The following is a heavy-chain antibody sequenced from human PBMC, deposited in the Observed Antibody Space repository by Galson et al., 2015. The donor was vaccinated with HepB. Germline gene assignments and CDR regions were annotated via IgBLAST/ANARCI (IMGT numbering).Heavy chain of an antibody. V-gene: IGHV3-53*01. CDR2: IYSGGST. CDR1: GFTVSSNY. J-gene: IGHJ4*02. Sequence: SLRLSCAASGFTVSSNYMSWVRQAPGKGLEWVSVIYSGGSTYYADSVKGRFTISRDNSKNTLYLQMNSLGAEDTAVYYCARGPRGSSFWYWGQGTLVTVSS. CDR3: ARGPRGSSFWY. D-gene: IGHD6-6*01.